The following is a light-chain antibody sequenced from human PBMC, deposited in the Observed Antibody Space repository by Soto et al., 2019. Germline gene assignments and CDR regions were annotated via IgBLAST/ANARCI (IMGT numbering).Light chain of an antibody. CDR2: DAS. J-gene: IGKJ5*01. Sequence: EIVSTQSPGTLSLSPGERVTLSCRASQSVSSSYLAWYQQKPGQAPRLLIYDASSRATGIPDRFSGSGSGTDFTLTISSLEPEDFAVYYCQQRSDWRITFGQGTRLEIK. CDR1: QSVSSSY. CDR3: QQRSDWRIT. V-gene: IGKV3D-20*02.